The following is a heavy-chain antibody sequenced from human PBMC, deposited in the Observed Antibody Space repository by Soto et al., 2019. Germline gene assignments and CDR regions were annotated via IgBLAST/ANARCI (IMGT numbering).Heavy chain of an antibody. D-gene: IGHD1-20*01. CDR1: GFVFKNYE. V-gene: IGHV3-48*03. CDR2: ISNSGNTI. J-gene: IGHJ6*02. Sequence: GGSLRLSCVASGFVFKNYEMNWVRQAPGKGLEWISYISNSGNTIYVADSMRGRFTISRDNAKNSLFLQMNSLRADDTAVYYCARDIDNRDYYYGLDVWGQGTTVTVSS. CDR3: ARDIDNRDYYYGLDV.